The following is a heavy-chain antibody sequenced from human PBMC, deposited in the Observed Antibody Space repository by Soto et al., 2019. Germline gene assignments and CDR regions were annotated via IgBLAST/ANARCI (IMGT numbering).Heavy chain of an antibody. CDR3: ARMSATGTRWFDP. Sequence: QVQLQESGPGLVKPSQTLSLTCPVSGGSFSSGAYHWSWVRQHPGPGLEWIASISYRGITYSNPSLKSRLSTSVDTYKNQFSLNLTSVTAADTAVYHCARMSATGTRWFDPWGQGTLVTVSS. V-gene: IGHV4-31*03. CDR2: ISYRGIT. J-gene: IGHJ5*02. CDR1: GGSFSSGAYH. D-gene: IGHD6-13*01.